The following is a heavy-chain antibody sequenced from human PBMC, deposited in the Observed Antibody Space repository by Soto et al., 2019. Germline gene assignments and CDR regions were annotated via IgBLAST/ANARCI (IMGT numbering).Heavy chain of an antibody. CDR3: ARDYSSSWHYYYGMDV. D-gene: IGHD6-13*01. CDR2: ISAYNGNT. CDR1: GYTFTSYG. V-gene: IGHV1-18*01. Sequence: GASVKVSCKASGYTFTSYGISWVRQAPGQGLEWMGWISAYNGNTNYAQKLQGRVTMTTDTSTSTAYMELRSLRSDDTAVYYCARDYSSSWHYYYGMDVWGQGTTATVSS. J-gene: IGHJ6*02.